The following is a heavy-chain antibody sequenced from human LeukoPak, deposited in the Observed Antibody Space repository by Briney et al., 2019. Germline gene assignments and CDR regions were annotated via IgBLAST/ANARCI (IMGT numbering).Heavy chain of an antibody. CDR1: GGSISSYY. Sequence: SSETLSLTCTVSGGSISSYYWGWIRQPPGKGLEFIGYIHSDGTTNYDSSLQSRVAISLDTSKIQFSLRLYSVTAADTALYFCARLNFRGGEALHFDSWGQGTLVTVSS. D-gene: IGHD3-16*01. CDR2: IHSDGTT. J-gene: IGHJ4*02. CDR3: ARLNFRGGEALHFDS. V-gene: IGHV4-4*09.